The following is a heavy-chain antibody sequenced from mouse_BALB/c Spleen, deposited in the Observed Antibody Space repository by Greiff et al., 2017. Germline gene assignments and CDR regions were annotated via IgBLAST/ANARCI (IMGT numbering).Heavy chain of an antibody. D-gene: IGHD2-4*01. J-gene: IGHJ3*01. CDR1: GYSITSDYA. CDR2: ISYSGST. CDR3: ARFLYDYEGAY. Sequence: EVHLVESGPGLVKPSQSLSLTCTVTGYSITSDYAWNWIRQFPGNKLEWMGYISYSGSTSYNPSLKSRISITRDTSKNQFFLQLNSVTTEDTATYYCARFLYDYEGAYWGQGTLVTVSA. V-gene: IGHV3-2*02.